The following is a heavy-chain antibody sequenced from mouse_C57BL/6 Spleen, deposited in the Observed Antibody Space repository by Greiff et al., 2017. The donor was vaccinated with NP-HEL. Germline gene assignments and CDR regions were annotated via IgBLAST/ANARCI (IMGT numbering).Heavy chain of an antibody. Sequence: EVKLVESGGGLVKPGGSLKLSCAASGFTFSSYAMSWVRQTPEKRLEWVATISDGGSYPYYPDNVKGRFTISRDNANNNLYLRMSHLKSEDTAMYYCVRSYDYDGAWFAYWGQGTLVTVSA. J-gene: IGHJ3*01. CDR2: ISDGGSYP. CDR3: VRSYDYDGAWFAY. D-gene: IGHD2-4*01. V-gene: IGHV5-4*03. CDR1: GFTFSSYA.